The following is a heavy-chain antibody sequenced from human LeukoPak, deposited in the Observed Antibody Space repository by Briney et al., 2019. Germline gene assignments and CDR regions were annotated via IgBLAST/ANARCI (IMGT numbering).Heavy chain of an antibody. CDR1: GGSITISSYY. CDR3: ARGLLYSGSFARNWFDS. CDR2: IYYSGNT. J-gene: IGHJ5*01. V-gene: IGHV4-39*01. Sequence: SETLSLTCTVSGGSITISSYYWGWIRQPPGKGLEWIGSIYYSGNTYYNPSLKSRVTISVDTSRHQFSLNLSSVTAADTAIYFCARGLLYSGSFARNWFDSWGQGTLVTVSS. D-gene: IGHD1-26*01.